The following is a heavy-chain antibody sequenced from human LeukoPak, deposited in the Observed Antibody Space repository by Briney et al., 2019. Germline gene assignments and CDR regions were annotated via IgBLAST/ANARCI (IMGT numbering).Heavy chain of an antibody. D-gene: IGHD6-13*01. V-gene: IGHV1-18*01. CDR3: ARTAAPRFDY. CDR2: ISAYNGNT. CDR1: GYTFTSYG. J-gene: IGHJ4*02. Sequence: RASVKVSCKASGYTFTSYGISWVRQAPGQGLEWMGWISAYNGNTNYAQKLQGRVTMTRDTSTSTVYMELSSLRSDDTAVYYCARTAAPRFDYWGQGTLVTVSS.